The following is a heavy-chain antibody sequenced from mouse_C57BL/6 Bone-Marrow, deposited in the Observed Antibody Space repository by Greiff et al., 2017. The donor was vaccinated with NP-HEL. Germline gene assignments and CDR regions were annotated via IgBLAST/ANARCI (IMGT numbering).Heavy chain of an antibody. CDR2: IYPGSGST. Sequence: QVQLQQPGAELVKPGASVKMSCKASGYTFTSYWITWVKQRPGQGLEWIGDIYPGSGSTNYNEKFKSKATLTVDTSSSTAYMQLSSLTSEDTAVYYCTTFLYYYGSSYPSFDYWGQGTTLTVSS. CDR1: GYTFTSYW. CDR3: TTFLYYYGSSYPSFDY. J-gene: IGHJ2*01. V-gene: IGHV1-55*01. D-gene: IGHD1-1*01.